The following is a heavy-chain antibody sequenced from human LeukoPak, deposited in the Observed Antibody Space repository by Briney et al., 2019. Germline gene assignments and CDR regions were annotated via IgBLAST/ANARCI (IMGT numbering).Heavy chain of an antibody. D-gene: IGHD3-9*01. Sequence: GESLRLSCAASGFSFSSYWMSWVRQAPGKGPEWVANIQHDGSEQYYVDSVKGRFTISRDNTKKSLFLQMNSLRAEDTAVYYCARQGLRYFDWLSIMGIDYWGQGTLVTVSS. CDR3: ARQGLRYFDWLSIMGIDY. V-gene: IGHV3-7*01. CDR2: IQHDGSEQ. CDR1: GFSFSSYW. J-gene: IGHJ4*02.